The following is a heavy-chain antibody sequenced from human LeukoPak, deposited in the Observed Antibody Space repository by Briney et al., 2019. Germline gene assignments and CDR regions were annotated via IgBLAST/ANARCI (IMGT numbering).Heavy chain of an antibody. D-gene: IGHD3-10*01. CDR1: GGSISSYY. Sequence: PSETLSLTCTVSGGSISSYYWSWIRQPPGQGLEWIGYIYYSGSTNYNPSLKSRVTISVDTSKNQFSLKLSSVTAADTAVYYCATNTGYSDYWGQGTLVTVSS. V-gene: IGHV4-59*01. CDR2: IYYSGST. J-gene: IGHJ4*02. CDR3: ATNTGYSDY.